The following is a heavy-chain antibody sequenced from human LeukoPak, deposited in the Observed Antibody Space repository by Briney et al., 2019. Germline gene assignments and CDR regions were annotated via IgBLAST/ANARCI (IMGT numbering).Heavy chain of an antibody. CDR1: GGTFSSYA. J-gene: IGHJ5*02. Sequence: SVKVSCKASGGTFSSYAISWVRQAPGQGLEWMGRIIPILGIANYAQKFQGRVTITADKSTSTAYMELSSLRPEDTAVYYCARDRGSGWYWFDPWGQGTLVTVSS. CDR2: IIPILGIA. V-gene: IGHV1-69*04. D-gene: IGHD6-19*01. CDR3: ARDRGSGWYWFDP.